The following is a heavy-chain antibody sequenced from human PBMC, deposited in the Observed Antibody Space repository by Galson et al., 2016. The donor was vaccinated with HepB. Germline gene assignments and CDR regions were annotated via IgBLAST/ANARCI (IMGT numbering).Heavy chain of an antibody. V-gene: IGHV2-5*01. Sequence: PALVKPTQTLTPTCSLSGVSVTTRAVDVGWIRQPPGKPLEWLAPMHWNADTRSNPSLKRTLTVTKDTSKNQVGLNLPNVHPVDTATYFCAHRPWLGNGDFWGHGTLVTVSS. CDR3: AHRPWLGNGDF. D-gene: IGHD2-21*01. CDR2: MHWNADT. J-gene: IGHJ4*01. CDR1: GVSVTTRAVD.